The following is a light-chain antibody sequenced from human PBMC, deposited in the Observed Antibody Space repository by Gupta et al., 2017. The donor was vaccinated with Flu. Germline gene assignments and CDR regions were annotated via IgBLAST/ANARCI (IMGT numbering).Light chain of an antibody. CDR3: SSYISSATLEYV. Sequence: QSALTQPASVSGSPGQSTTISCTGTSSDVGGYNYVSWYQHHPGKAPRLMIYDVSFRPSGVSDRFSGSKSGNTASLTISGLQAEDEADYYCSSYISSATLEYVFGTGTTVTVL. CDR1: SSDVGGYNY. CDR2: DVS. J-gene: IGLJ1*01. V-gene: IGLV2-14*03.